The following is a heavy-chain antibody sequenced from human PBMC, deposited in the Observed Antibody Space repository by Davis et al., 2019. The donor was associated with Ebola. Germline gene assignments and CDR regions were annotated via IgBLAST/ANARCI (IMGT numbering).Heavy chain of an antibody. Sequence: ASVHVSCKASGYTFTGYYMHWVRQAPGQGLEWMGRINPKSGVTKYAQKFQGRVTMTRDTSFSTAFMELSRLRSDDTAVYYCARGGYCGNGVCFSWLDPWGQGTLVTVSS. J-gene: IGHJ5*02. V-gene: IGHV1-2*06. D-gene: IGHD2-8*01. CDR3: ARGGYCGNGVCFSWLDP. CDR1: GYTFTGYY. CDR2: INPKSGVT.